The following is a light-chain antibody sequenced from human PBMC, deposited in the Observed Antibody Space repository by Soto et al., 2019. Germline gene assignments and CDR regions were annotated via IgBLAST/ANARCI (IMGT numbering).Light chain of an antibody. V-gene: IGKV3-20*01. CDR2: GTS. Sequence: EIVLTQSPGTLSLSPGERATLSCRASQSVSSSSLAWYQQKPGQAPRLLISGTSSRATGIPDRFSGSGSRTDFTLTISRLEPEDFAVYFCQQYRTFGQGTKEDIK. CDR1: QSVSSSS. J-gene: IGKJ1*01. CDR3: QQYRT.